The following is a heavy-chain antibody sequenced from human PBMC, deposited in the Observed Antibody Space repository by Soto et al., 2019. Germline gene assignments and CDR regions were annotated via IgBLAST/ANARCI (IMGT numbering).Heavy chain of an antibody. Sequence: SETLSLTCAVSSGSISSSNWWSWVRQPPGKGLEWIGEIYHSGSTNYNPSLKSRVTISVDKSKNQFSLKLSSVTAADTAVYYCARRQLLSLAYFDYWGQGTLVTVSS. V-gene: IGHV4-4*02. J-gene: IGHJ4*02. CDR2: IYHSGST. CDR3: ARRQLLSLAYFDY. D-gene: IGHD2-2*01. CDR1: SGSISSSNW.